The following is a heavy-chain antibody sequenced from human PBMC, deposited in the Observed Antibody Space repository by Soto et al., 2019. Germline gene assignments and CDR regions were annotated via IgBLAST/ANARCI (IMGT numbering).Heavy chain of an antibody. CDR2: ISSSSSTI. Sequence: EVQLVESGGGLVQPGGSLRLSCAASGFTFSSYSMNWVRQAPGKGLEWVSYISSSSSTIYYADSVKGRFTISRDNAKNSLYLQMNSRRDDDTAVYYCARGLYYYDSSGYWGYWGQGTLVTVSS. CDR3: ARGLYYYDSSGYWGY. CDR1: GFTFSSYS. V-gene: IGHV3-48*02. D-gene: IGHD3-22*01. J-gene: IGHJ4*02.